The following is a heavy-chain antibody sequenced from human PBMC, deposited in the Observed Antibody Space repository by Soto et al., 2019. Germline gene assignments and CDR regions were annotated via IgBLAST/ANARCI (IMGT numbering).Heavy chain of an antibody. D-gene: IGHD5-12*01. V-gene: IGHV4-30-2*01. CDR2: IYHSGST. Sequence: QLQLQESGSGLVKPSQTLSLTCAVSGGSISSGGYSWSWIRQPPGKGLEWIGYIYHSGSTYYNPSLERRVPISVARSKTQSSLKLSSVTAADTAVYYGAGGPGVARNYWGQGTLVTVSS. CDR1: GGSISSGGYS. CDR3: AGGPGVARNY. J-gene: IGHJ4*02.